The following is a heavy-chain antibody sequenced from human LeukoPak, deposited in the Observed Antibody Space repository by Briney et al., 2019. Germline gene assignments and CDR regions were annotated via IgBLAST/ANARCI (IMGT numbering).Heavy chain of an antibody. D-gene: IGHD3-10*01. V-gene: IGHV4-34*01. CDR1: GGSFSGYY. Sequence: PSEPMSFNCAVYGGSFSGYYWSWLRQPPGKGLEWIGEINHSGSTNYNPSLKSRVTISVDTSKNQFSLKRSSVTAADAAVYYCARGRSYYYGRVALAYWGQGTLVTVSS. J-gene: IGHJ4*02. CDR2: INHSGST. CDR3: ARGRSYYYGRVALAY.